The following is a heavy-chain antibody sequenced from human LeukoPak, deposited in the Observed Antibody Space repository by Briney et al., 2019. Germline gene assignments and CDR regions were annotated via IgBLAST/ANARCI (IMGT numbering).Heavy chain of an antibody. CDR2: ISTTSSTI. CDR1: GFNFNKYA. V-gene: IGHV3-48*02. J-gene: IGHJ4*02. D-gene: IGHD6-19*01. CDR3: ARGKEKWLDHFDY. Sequence: GGSLRLFCAASGFNFNKYAMSWVRQAPGKGLEWVSYISTTSSTIYYADSVKGRFTMSRDNAKNSLYLQMDSLRDEDTAVYYCARGKEKWLDHFDYWGQGSLVTVSS.